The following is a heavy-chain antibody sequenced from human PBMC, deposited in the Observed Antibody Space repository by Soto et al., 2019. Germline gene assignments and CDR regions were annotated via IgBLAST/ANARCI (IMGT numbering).Heavy chain of an antibody. J-gene: IGHJ5*02. CDR1: GYSFTSYW. CDR2: IYPGDSDT. D-gene: IGHD3-9*01. Sequence: GESLKISCKGSGYSFTSYWIGWVRQMPGKGLEWMGIIYPGDSDTRYSPSFQGQVTISADKSISTAYLQWSSLKASDTAMYYCATDVACDILTGSGDNWFDPWGQVTQLTAPQ. V-gene: IGHV5-51*01. CDR3: ATDVACDILTGSGDNWFDP.